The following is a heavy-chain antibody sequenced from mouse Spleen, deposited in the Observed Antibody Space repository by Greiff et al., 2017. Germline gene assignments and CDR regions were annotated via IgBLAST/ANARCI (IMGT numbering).Heavy chain of an antibody. D-gene: IGHD1-2*01. CDR1: GFTFSDYG. J-gene: IGHJ4*01. CDR3: ATIHYYGYVGAMDY. CDR2: ISSGSSTI. Sequence: EVQVVESGGGLVKPGGSLKLSCAASGFTFSDYGMHWVRQAPEKGLEWVAYISSGSSTIYYADTVKGRFTISRDNAKNTLFLQMTSLRSEDTAMYYCATIHYYGYVGAMDYWGQGTSVTVSS. V-gene: IGHV5-17*01.